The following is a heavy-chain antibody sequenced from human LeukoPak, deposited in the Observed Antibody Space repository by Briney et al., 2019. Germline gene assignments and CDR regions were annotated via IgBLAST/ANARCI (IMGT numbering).Heavy chain of an antibody. J-gene: IGHJ4*02. CDR2: IDPNSGGT. Sequence: ASVKVSCKTYGYSFTDYLVHWVRQAPGQGLEWMGRIDPNSGGTNDVHKFQGRVTMSRDTSISTVYMELSGLGFDDTAIYYCARDRKGDYDIADYWGQGTLVTVSP. D-gene: IGHD4-17*01. CDR3: ARDRKGDYDIADY. CDR1: GYSFTDYL. V-gene: IGHV1-2*06.